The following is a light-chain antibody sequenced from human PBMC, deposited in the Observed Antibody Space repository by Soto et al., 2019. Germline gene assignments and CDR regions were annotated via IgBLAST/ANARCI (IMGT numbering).Light chain of an antibody. CDR3: QQFGISPPYS. V-gene: IGKV3-20*01. J-gene: IGKJ2*01. CDR1: ENLSSMY. CDR2: EDF. Sequence: EIVLTQSPGTLSLSPGERATLSCRSSENLSSMYLAWYQKKPVQPPRLLIYEDFTRIAGVPDRFSGSGSGTDFALSISRLELEDVALYYCQQFGISPPYSFGQVTRLEIK.